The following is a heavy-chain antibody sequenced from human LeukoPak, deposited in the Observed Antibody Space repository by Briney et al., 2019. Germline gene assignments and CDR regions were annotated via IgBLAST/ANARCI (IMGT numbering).Heavy chain of an antibody. Sequence: SETLSLTCSVSAGSINGYSWTWIRQPPGMRLEWVGHISYTGTTNYNPSLTTRVAISVDTSKNQFSLKLTSVTAADTGMYFCARLGGNWNSPGRDYWGQGTLVTVSS. CDR2: ISYTGTT. D-gene: IGHD3-10*01. CDR3: ARLGGNWNSPGRDY. J-gene: IGHJ4*02. V-gene: IGHV4-59*08. CDR1: AGSINGYS.